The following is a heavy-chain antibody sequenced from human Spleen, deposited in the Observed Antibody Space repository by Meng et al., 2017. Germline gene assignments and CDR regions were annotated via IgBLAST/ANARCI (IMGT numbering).Heavy chain of an antibody. D-gene: IGHD5-18*01. V-gene: IGHV3-23*01. Sequence: GESLKISCAASGFTFSNYPMSWVRQAPGKGLEWVSTVSDSGVSTYYADSVNGRFTISRDNSKNTLYLQMNSLRAEDTAVYYCARESGYSYGYYFDYWGQGTLVTVSS. CDR2: VSDSGVST. J-gene: IGHJ4*02. CDR3: ARESGYSYGYYFDY. CDR1: GFTFSNYP.